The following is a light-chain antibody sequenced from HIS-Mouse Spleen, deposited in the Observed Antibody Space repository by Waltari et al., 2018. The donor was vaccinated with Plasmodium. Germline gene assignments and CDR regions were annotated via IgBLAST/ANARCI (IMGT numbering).Light chain of an antibody. CDR2: DAS. Sequence: EIVFTQSPATLSFSPVESATLSCRASQCVSSYLAWYQQKPGQAPRLLIYDASNRATGIPARFSGSGSGTDFTLTISSLEPEDFALYYCQQRSNWPPTFGQGTRLEIK. J-gene: IGKJ5*01. CDR1: QCVSSY. V-gene: IGKV3-11*01. CDR3: QQRSNWPPT.